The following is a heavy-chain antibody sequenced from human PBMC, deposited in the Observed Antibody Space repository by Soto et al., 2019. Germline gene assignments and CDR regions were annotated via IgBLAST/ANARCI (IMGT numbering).Heavy chain of an antibody. CDR1: GFTFSNAW. CDR3: TTSFYGSGSYYY. D-gene: IGHD3-10*01. Sequence: EVQLVESGGGLVKPGGSLRLSCAASGFTFSNAWMNWVRQAPGKGLEWVGRIKSKTDGGTTDYAAPVKGRFTISRDDSKNTLYLQMNSLENEDTAVYYCTTSFYGSGSYYYWGQGTLVTVSS. J-gene: IGHJ4*02. V-gene: IGHV3-15*07. CDR2: IKSKTDGGTT.